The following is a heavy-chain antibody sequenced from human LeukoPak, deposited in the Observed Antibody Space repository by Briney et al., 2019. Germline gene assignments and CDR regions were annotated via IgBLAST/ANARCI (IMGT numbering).Heavy chain of an antibody. J-gene: IGHJ4*02. D-gene: IGHD1-1*01. CDR2: ISSSGSTI. CDR1: GFAFGNYA. Sequence: PGGSLRLSCAASGFAFGNYAMHWVRQAPGKGLEWVSYISSSGSTIYYADSVKGRFTISRDNATNSLYLQMNSLRAEDTAVYYCARELALYFDYWGQGTLVTVSS. CDR3: ARELALYFDY. V-gene: IGHV3-48*03.